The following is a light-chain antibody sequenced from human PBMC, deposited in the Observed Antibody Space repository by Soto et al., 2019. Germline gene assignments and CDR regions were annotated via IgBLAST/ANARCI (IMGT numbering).Light chain of an antibody. CDR3: QQSYSTPT. Sequence: DIQITQSPSSLSAFVGDRVIVTCRTSQTVIKYLNWYQQKPGKAPKLLIYDASTLRSEVPSRFSGSGSGTDFTLTISSLQPEDFATYYCQQSYSTPTFGLGTRLEIK. J-gene: IGKJ5*01. CDR2: DAS. CDR1: QTVIKY. V-gene: IGKV1-39*01.